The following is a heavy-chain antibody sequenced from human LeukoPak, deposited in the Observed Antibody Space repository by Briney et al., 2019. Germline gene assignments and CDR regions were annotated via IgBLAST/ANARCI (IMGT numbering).Heavy chain of an antibody. CDR1: GYSFTSYW. J-gene: IGHJ3*02. CDR3: ARPNLMAASSNDAFDI. Sequence: GESLKISCKGSGYSFTSYWIGWVRQMPGKGLEWMGIIYPGDSDTRYSPSFRGQVTISADKSISTAHLQWRSLKASDTAMYYCARPNLMAASSNDAFDIWGQGTMVTVSS. CDR2: IYPGDSDT. D-gene: IGHD6-13*01. V-gene: IGHV5-51*01.